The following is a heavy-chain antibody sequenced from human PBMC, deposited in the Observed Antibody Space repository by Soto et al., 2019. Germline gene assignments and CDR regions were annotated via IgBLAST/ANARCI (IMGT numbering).Heavy chain of an antibody. J-gene: IGHJ4*02. CDR2: VYHTGRT. CDR3: ARDFAYFDS. V-gene: IGHV4-61*01. D-gene: IGHD3-3*01. CDR1: GGSFKSGSYS. Sequence: TSEPLSLTCTVSGGSFKSGSYSWSWIRQPPGKGLEWIGYVYHTGRTSYNPSLKSRVSISMDTSKNQFSLNLDSVTAADTAVYFCARDFAYFDSWGKGTLVTVSS.